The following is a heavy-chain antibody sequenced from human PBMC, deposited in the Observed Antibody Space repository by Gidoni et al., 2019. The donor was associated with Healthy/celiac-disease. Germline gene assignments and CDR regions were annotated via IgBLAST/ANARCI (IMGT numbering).Heavy chain of an antibody. Sequence: QVQLQQWGAGLLKPSETLSLTCAVYGGSFSGYYWSWIRQPPGKGLEWIGEINHSGSTNYNPSLKSRVTISVDTSKNQFSLKLSSVTAADTAVYYCARGSRLRGFVVVTATNSPGMDVWGQGTTVTVSS. J-gene: IGHJ6*02. CDR3: ARGSRLRGFVVVTATNSPGMDV. V-gene: IGHV4-34*01. CDR1: GGSFSGYY. D-gene: IGHD2-21*02. CDR2: INHSGST.